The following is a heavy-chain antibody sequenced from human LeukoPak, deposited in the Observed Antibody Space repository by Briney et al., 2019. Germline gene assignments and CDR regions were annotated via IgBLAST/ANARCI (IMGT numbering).Heavy chain of an antibody. CDR1: GFTFDDYA. CDR2: ISWNSGSI. V-gene: IGHV3-9*01. D-gene: IGHD2-2*02. CDR3: AKDIYPNLKQTENWFDP. J-gene: IGHJ5*02. Sequence: PGGSLRLSCAASGFTFDDYAMHWVRQAPGKGLEWVSGISWNSGSIGYADSVKGRFTISRDNAKNSLYLQMNSLRAEDTALYYCAKDIYPNLKQTENWFDPWGQGTLVTVSP.